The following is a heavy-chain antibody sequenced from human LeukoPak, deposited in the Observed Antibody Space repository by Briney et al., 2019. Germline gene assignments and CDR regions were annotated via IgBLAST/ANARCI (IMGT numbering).Heavy chain of an antibody. D-gene: IGHD3-10*01. CDR1: GDSVSSNSAA. V-gene: IGHV6-1*01. J-gene: IGHJ4*02. CDR2: TYHRSQWYN. CDR3: ARAFGSGSYLDF. Sequence: SQTLSLTCAISGDSVSSNSAAWNWIRQSPSRGLEWLGRTYHRSQWYNDYAVSVKSRIIVSPDTSKNQFSLQLNSVTPEDTAVYYCARAFGSGSYLDFWGQGTLVTVSS.